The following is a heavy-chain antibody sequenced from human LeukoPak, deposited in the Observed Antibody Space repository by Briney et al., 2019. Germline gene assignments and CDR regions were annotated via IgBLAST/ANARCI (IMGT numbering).Heavy chain of an antibody. J-gene: IGHJ4*02. V-gene: IGHV3-7*05. CDR2: INQDGSAK. CDR3: AREYEGGVDY. D-gene: IGHD2-8*01. Sequence: GGSLRLSCADSGFLFSNSWMAWVRQAPGRGLEWLANINQDGSAKTCVDSVKGRFSISRDNAKNSLYLQMNSLRVEDTAVYYCAREYEGGVDYWGRGTLVTVSS. CDR1: GFLFSNSW.